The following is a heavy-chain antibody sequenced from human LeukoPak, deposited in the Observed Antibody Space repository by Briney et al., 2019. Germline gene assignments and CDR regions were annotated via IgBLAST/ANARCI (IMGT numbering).Heavy chain of an antibody. CDR1: GFTFSSYA. CDR3: AKVSSMVRGVIITPLLED. D-gene: IGHD3-10*01. V-gene: IGHV3-23*01. Sequence: GGSLRLSCAASGFTFSSYAMSWVRQAPGKGLEWVSAISGSGGSTYYADSVKGRFTISRDNSKNTLYLQMHSLRAEDTAVYYCAKVSSMVRGVIITPLLEDWGQGTLVTVSS. J-gene: IGHJ4*02. CDR2: ISGSGGST.